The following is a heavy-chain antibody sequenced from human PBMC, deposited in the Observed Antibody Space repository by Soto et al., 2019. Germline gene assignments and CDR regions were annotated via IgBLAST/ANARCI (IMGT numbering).Heavy chain of an antibody. D-gene: IGHD3-22*01. CDR2: IIPIFGTA. V-gene: IGHV1-69*13. CDR3: ASVPYDSRGYYYVYYGMDV. CDR1: GGTFSSYA. J-gene: IGHJ6*02. Sequence: SVKVSCKASGGTFSSYAISWVRQAPGQGLEWMGGIIPIFGTANYAQKFQGRVTITADESTSTAYMELSSLRSEDTAVYYCASVPYDSRGYYYVYYGMDVWGQGTTVTV.